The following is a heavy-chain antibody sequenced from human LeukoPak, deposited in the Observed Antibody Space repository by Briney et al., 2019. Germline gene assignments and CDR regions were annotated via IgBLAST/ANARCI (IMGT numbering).Heavy chain of an antibody. J-gene: IGHJ3*02. CDR1: GFTFSSYS. CDR3: AREGDSSSYSWFAFDI. D-gene: IGHD6-13*01. Sequence: PGGSLRLSCAASGFTFSSYSMNWVRQAPGKGLEWVSSISSSSSYIYYAGSVKGRFTISRDNAKNSLYLQMNSLRAEDTAVYYCAREGDSSSYSWFAFDIWGQGTMVTVSS. CDR2: ISSSSSYI. V-gene: IGHV3-21*01.